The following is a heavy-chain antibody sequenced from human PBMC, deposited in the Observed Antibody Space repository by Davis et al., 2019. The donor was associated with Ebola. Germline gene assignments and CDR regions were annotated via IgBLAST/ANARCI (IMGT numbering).Heavy chain of an antibody. V-gene: IGHV1-18*01. CDR1: GYTFTSYD. CDR3: ARSTYDILIDFDF. D-gene: IGHD3-9*01. CDR2: ISAFKGKT. Sequence: ASVKVSCKASGYTFTSYDINWVRQATGQGLEWMGWISAFKGKTHYAQKFQGRMTLTTDTPTSTAYMELESLRSDDTAVYYCARSTYDILIDFDFWGQGTLVTVSS. J-gene: IGHJ4*02.